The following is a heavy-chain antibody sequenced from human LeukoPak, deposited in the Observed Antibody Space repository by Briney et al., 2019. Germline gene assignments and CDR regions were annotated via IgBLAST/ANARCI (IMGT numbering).Heavy chain of an antibody. J-gene: IGHJ5*02. Sequence: SETLSLTCTVSGGSISSSYWSWIRQPPGKGLEWVGYIYTSGTTNYNPSLKSRVTISVDTSKNQFPLKLSSVTAADTAVYYCARHAFGFLNNGFDPWGQGTLVTVSS. V-gene: IGHV4-4*09. CDR2: IYTSGTT. CDR3: ARHAFGFLNNGFDP. D-gene: IGHD3-3*01. CDR1: GGSISSSY.